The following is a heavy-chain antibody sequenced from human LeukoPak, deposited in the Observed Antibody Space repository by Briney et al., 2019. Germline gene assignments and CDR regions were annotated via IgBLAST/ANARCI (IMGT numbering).Heavy chain of an antibody. V-gene: IGHV1-2*02. CDR3: ARESGSSLAGFDY. J-gene: IGHJ4*02. Sequence: ASVKVSCKASGYTFTGYYMHWVRQAPGQGLEWMGWINPNSGGTNYAQKFQGRVTMTRDTSISTAYMELSRLRSDDTAVYYCARESGSSLAGFDYWGQGTLVTVSS. D-gene: IGHD1-26*01. CDR1: GYTFTGYY. CDR2: INPNSGGT.